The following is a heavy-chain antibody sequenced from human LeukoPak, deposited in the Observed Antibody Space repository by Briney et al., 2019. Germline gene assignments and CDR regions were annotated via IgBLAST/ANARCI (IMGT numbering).Heavy chain of an antibody. Sequence: GGSLRLSCAASGFTFSSYWMSWVRQAPGKGLEWVANIKQDGSEKYYVDSVKGRFTISRDNAKNSLYLQMNSLRAEDTAVYYCARDDSRYYGSGSYSRYWGQGTLVTVSS. CDR2: IKQDGSEK. V-gene: IGHV3-7*01. CDR3: ARDDSRYYGSGSYSRY. D-gene: IGHD3-10*01. J-gene: IGHJ4*02. CDR1: GFTFSSYW.